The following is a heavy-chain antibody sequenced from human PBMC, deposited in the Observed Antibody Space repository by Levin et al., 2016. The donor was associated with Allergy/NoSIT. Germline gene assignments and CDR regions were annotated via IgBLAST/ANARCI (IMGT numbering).Heavy chain of an antibody. J-gene: IGHJ6*02. Sequence: WIRQPPGKGLEWIGYIYYSGSTNYNPSLKSRVTISVDTSKNQFSLKLSSVTAADTAVYYCARVVRGGYPLYLAPYYYYGMDVWGQGTTVTVSS. D-gene: IGHD5-24*01. V-gene: IGHV4-59*01. CDR3: ARVVRGGYPLYLAPYYYYGMDV. CDR2: IYYSGST.